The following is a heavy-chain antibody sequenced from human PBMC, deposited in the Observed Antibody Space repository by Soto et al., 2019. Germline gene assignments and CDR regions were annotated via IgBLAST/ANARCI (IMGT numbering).Heavy chain of an antibody. D-gene: IGHD3-16*01. CDR3: TRERGLLPEALDI. CDR1: GDSVSSNSAT. V-gene: IGHV6-1*01. Sequence: QVQLQQSGPGLVKPSQTLSLTCGISGDSVSSNSATWNWIRQSPSRGLEWLGRTYYRSQWHNEYEESVNSRIPINPDTSQNQFSLPLNCMSPEDPAIYYCTRERGLLPEALDIWGRGTMVTVSS. CDR2: TYYRSQWHN. J-gene: IGHJ3*02.